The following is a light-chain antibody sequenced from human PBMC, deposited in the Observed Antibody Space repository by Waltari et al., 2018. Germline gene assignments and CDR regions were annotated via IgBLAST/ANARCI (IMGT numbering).Light chain of an antibody. J-gene: IGKJ4*01. CDR3: QQRANWPPLT. CDR2: HAS. Sequence: EIVLTQSPATLSLSPGERANLSCRASQSVSNFLAWYQQKPGQAPRLLIYHASNRATGIPARFSGRGSGTDFTLTISSLEPGDSAVYYCQQRANWPPLTFGGGTRVEI. CDR1: QSVSNF. V-gene: IGKV3-11*01.